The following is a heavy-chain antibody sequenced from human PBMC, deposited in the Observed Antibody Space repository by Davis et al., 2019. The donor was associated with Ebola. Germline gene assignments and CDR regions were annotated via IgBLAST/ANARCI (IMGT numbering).Heavy chain of an antibody. CDR3: ARARSGGNRGYCGRAFDV. Sequence: ASAQVSCKASAYTFISYYMLWVRQAPGQGLEWMGIINPSGGSTNYEQKFQGRVTMTRDTSTSTVYMDLSSLRSEDTAVYYCARARSGGNRGYCGRAFDVWGQGTMVTVSS. D-gene: IGHD3-22*01. V-gene: IGHV1-46*01. J-gene: IGHJ3*01. CDR2: INPSGGST. CDR1: AYTFISYY.